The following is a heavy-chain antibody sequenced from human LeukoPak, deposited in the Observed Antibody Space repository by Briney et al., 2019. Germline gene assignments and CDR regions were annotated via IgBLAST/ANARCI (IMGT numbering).Heavy chain of an antibody. CDR1: GFTFRNAW. CDR2: IKTENHGGAT. Sequence: GGSLRLSCAASGFTFRNAWMTWVRQAPGKGLEWVGRIKTENHGGATEYAAPVKGRLSISRDDSKNMLYLQMNNLKTEDTAVYYCATGLYDSGGVDNWGQGTLVTVPS. V-gene: IGHV3-15*01. CDR3: ATGLYDSGGVDN. D-gene: IGHD3-22*01. J-gene: IGHJ4*02.